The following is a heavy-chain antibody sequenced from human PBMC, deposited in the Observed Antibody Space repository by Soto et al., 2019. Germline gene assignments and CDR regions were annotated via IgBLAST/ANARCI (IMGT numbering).Heavy chain of an antibody. D-gene: IGHD2-2*01. CDR3: VRDPDALDY. CDR1: GFIFSSFS. Sequence: EVQLVESWGGLVQPGGSLRLSCAASGFIFSSFSMNWVRQAPGKGLEWVAYISRYTGIHYAGSVEGRFTISRDNGKNSLYLQMNSLSVEDTAVYYCVRDPDALDYWGPGTLVTVSS. J-gene: IGHJ4*02. V-gene: IGHV3-48*01. CDR2: ISRYTGI.